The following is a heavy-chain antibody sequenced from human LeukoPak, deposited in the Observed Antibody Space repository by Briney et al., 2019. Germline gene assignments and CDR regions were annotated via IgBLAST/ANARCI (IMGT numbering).Heavy chain of an antibody. CDR2: ISGSGGNT. CDR3: TRLEEMIVVVPNTFDY. CDR1: GFTFSNYA. D-gene: IGHD3-22*01. Sequence: GGSLRLSCAASGFTFSNYAMNWVRQSPEKGLEWVSGISGSGGNTYYADSVKGRFTISRDNSKNTLYLQMNSLKTEDTAVYYCTRLEEMIVVVPNTFDYWGQGTLVTVSS. J-gene: IGHJ4*02. V-gene: IGHV3-23*01.